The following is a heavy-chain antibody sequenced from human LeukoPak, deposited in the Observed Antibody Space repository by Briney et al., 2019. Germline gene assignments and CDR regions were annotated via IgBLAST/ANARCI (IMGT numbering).Heavy chain of an antibody. V-gene: IGHV4-59*01. D-gene: IGHD5-24*01. CDR2: IYYSGST. J-gene: IGHJ4*02. Sequence: SETLSLTCTVSGGSISSYYWSWIRQPPGKGLEWIGYIYYSGSTNYNPSLKSRVTISVDTSKNQFSLKLSSVAAADTAVYYCARDSRDGYNQFDYWGQGTLVTVSS. CDR1: GGSISSYY. CDR3: ARDSRDGYNQFDY.